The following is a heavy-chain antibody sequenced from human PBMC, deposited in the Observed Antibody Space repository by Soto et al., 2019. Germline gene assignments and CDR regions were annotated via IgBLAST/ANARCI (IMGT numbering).Heavy chain of an antibody. V-gene: IGHV3-48*02. Sequence: EVQLVESGGGLVQPGGSLRLSCAASGFTFSSYSMNWVRQAPGKGLEWVSYISSSSSTIYYADSVKGRFTISRDNAKTTPYLQRNSLRDEDTAVYYCARVGRSGYSNDSWGQGTLVTVSS. CDR1: GFTFSSYS. J-gene: IGHJ4*02. CDR3: ARVGRSGYSNDS. D-gene: IGHD3-3*01. CDR2: ISSSSSTI.